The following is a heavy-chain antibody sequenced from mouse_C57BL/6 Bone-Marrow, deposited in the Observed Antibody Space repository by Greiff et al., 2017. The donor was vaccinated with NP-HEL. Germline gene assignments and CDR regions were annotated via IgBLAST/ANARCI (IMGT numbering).Heavy chain of an antibody. V-gene: IGHV1-54*01. Sequence: QVQLQQSGAELVRPGTSVKVSCKASGYAFTNYLIEWVKQRPGQGLEWIGVINPGSGGTNYNEKFKGKATLTADKSSSTAYMQLSSLTSEDSAVYFCARESSYDAMDYRGQGTSVTVSS. D-gene: IGHD1-1*01. CDR3: ARESSYDAMDY. CDR1: GYAFTNYL. J-gene: IGHJ4*01. CDR2: INPGSGGT.